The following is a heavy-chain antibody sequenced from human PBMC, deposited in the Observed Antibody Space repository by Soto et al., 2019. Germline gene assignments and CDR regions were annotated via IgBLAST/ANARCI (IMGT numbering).Heavy chain of an antibody. D-gene: IGHD5-18*01. V-gene: IGHV4-34*01. Sequence: KPSETLSLTCAVYGGSFSGYYWSWIRQPPGKGLEWIGEINHSGSTNYNPSLKSRVTISVDTSKNQFSLKLSSVTAADTAVYYCARRSSSTAMVTYYYYGMDVWGQGTTVT. J-gene: IGHJ6*02. CDR1: GGSFSGYY. CDR3: ARRSSSTAMVTYYYYGMDV. CDR2: INHSGST.